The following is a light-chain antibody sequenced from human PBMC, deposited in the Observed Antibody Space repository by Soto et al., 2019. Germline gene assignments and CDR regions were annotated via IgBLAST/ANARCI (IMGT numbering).Light chain of an antibody. CDR2: EVT. V-gene: IGLV2-14*01. J-gene: IGLJ2*01. CDR1: SSDIFTYNY. CDR3: SSYTISNTLV. Sequence: QSVLTQPASVSGSPGQSITISCTGTSSDIFTYNYVSWYQQHPGKAPKLMIYEVTNRPSGVSNRFSGSKSGNTASLTISGLQPEDEADYYCSSYTISNTLVFGGGTQLTVL.